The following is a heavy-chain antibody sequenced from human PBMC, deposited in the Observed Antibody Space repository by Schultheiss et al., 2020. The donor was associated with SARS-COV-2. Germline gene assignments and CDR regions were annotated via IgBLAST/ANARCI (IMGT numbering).Heavy chain of an antibody. D-gene: IGHD4-11*01. Sequence: GGSLRLSCAASGFTFSSYSMSWVRQAPGKGLEWVSAISGSGGSTYYADSVKGRFTISRDNSKNTLYLQMNSLRAEDTAVYYCARVHVYSNYALDVWGQGTTVTVSS. J-gene: IGHJ6*02. CDR1: GFTFSSYS. CDR2: ISGSGGST. V-gene: IGHV3-23*01. CDR3: ARVHVYSNYALDV.